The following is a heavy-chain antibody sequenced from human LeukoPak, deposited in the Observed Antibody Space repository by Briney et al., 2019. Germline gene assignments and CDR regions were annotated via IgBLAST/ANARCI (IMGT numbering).Heavy chain of an antibody. D-gene: IGHD3-3*01. V-gene: IGHV4-34*01. CDR1: GGSISGYY. Sequence: PSETLSLTCTVSGGSISGYYWSWIRQPPGKGLEWIGEINHSGSTNYNPSLKSRVTISVDTSKNQFSLKLSSVTAADTAVYYCARVGAPYDFWSGYYAHYFDYWGQGTLVTVSS. CDR2: INHSGST. CDR3: ARVGAPYDFWSGYYAHYFDY. J-gene: IGHJ4*02.